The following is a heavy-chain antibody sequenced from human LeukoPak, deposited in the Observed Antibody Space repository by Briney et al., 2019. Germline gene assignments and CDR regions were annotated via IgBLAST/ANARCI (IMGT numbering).Heavy chain of an antibody. CDR3: ARRGDCTNTRCYEFDH. V-gene: IGHV3-74*01. CDR1: GFTLSNYW. J-gene: IGHJ4*02. D-gene: IGHD2-2*01. CDR2: LKPDGSTT. Sequence: QPGGSLRLSCTASGFTLSNYWMHWVRQAPGKGLVWVSRLKPDGSTTSYADSVKGRFTISRDNAKNTPYLQMDSLRAEDTAVYYCARRGDCTNTRCYEFDHWGQGTLVTVSS.